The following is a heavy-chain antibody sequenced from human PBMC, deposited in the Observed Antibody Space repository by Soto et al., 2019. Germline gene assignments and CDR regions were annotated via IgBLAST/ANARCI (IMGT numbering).Heavy chain of an antibody. CDR3: AREGSSTANSLDP. V-gene: IGHV4-31*03. J-gene: IGHJ5*02. D-gene: IGHD2-2*01. Sequence: SETLSLTCTVSGASLHIGGYYWAWIRQNPGKGLEWIGYIYYTGVTYYNPSLGSRVNISVDTSKNQFSLELTSVTAADTAVYYCAREGSSTANSLDPWGQGLLVTVSS. CDR1: GASLHIGGYY. CDR2: IYYTGVT.